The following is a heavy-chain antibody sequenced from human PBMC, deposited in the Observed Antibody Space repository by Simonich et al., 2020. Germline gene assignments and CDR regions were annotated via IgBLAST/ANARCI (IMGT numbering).Heavy chain of an antibody. Sequence: QLQLQESGPGLVKPSETLSLTCTVSGGSISSSSYYWGWIRQPPGKGLEWIGSIYYSGSHYYNPSLKSRVTISVDTSKNQFSLKLSSVTAADTAVYYCARRGYCSSTSCYDAFDIWGQGTMVTVSS. V-gene: IGHV4-39*01. J-gene: IGHJ3*02. D-gene: IGHD2-2*01. CDR2: IYYSGSH. CDR3: ARRGYCSSTSCYDAFDI. CDR1: GGSISSSSYY.